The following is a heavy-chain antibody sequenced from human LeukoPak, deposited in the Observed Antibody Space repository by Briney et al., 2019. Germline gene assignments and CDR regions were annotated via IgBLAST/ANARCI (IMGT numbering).Heavy chain of an antibody. V-gene: IGHV3-7*01. CDR2: IKQDESEK. CDR1: GFTFSSYW. D-gene: IGHD1-1*01. Sequence: PGGSLRLSCEASGFTFSSYWMSWVRQAPGKGLESVANIKQDESEKYYVDSLKGRFTISRDNAKNSLYLQMNSLRAEDTAVYYCARDKIEGPTKLDYWGQGILVTVSS. J-gene: IGHJ4*02. CDR3: ARDKIEGPTKLDY.